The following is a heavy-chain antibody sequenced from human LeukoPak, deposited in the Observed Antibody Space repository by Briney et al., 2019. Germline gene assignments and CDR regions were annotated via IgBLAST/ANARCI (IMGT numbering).Heavy chain of an antibody. D-gene: IGHD1-26*01. Sequence: ASVKVSCKASGYTFTSYYMHWVRQAPGQGLEWMGIINPSGGSTSYAQKFQGRVTMTRDTSTSTVYMELSSLRSEDTAVYYCARGDSEDSGYNWFDPWGQGTLVTVYS. CDR3: ARGDSEDSGYNWFDP. CDR2: INPSGGST. J-gene: IGHJ5*02. V-gene: IGHV1-46*01. CDR1: GYTFTSYY.